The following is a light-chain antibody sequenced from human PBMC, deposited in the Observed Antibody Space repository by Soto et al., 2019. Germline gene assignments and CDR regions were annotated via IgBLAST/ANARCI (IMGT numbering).Light chain of an antibody. CDR1: QAISSRD. J-gene: IGKJ2*03. V-gene: IGKV3-20*01. CDR2: GAS. CDR3: QQYGGSPMYS. Sequence: ELMLTQSPGTLSLSPGERATLSCTTRQAISSRDLAWDQQKFGQAPRLLIYGASTRVAGIPDRFIGSGSGAYCTITISRLAPEDVAVYDCQQYGGSPMYSFGQGTKLESK.